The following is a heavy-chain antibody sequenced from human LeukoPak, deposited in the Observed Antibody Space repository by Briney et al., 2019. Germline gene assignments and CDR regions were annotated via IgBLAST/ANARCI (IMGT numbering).Heavy chain of an antibody. V-gene: IGHV4-39*01. J-gene: IGHJ3*01. Sequence: ETSETLSLTCSVSGESVSSSPSFWAWIRRPPGKGLEWIGSVYSSGDTYYNPSLKSRVTISVDTSKNQFSLKLSSVTAADTAVYYCARRYTIFGVAPWGQGTMVTVSS. CDR1: GESVSSSPSF. D-gene: IGHD3-3*01. CDR3: ARRYTIFGVAP. CDR2: VYSSGDT.